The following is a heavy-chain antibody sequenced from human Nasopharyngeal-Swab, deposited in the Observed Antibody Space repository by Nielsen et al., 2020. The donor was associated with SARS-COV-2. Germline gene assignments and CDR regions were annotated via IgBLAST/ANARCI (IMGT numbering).Heavy chain of an antibody. V-gene: IGHV4-4*02. J-gene: IGHJ5*02. CDR2: IYHSGST. CDR1: GGSVSSINW. D-gene: IGHD3-3*01. CDR3: ARGVPITLVGVVSSGGNQFDP. Sequence: SETLSLTCAVSGGSVSSINWWSWVRQPPRKGLEWIGEIYHSGSTNYNPSLHSRVTISVDKSKNQFSLKLSSVTAADTAVYYCARGVPITLVGVVSSGGNQFDPWGQGTLVTVSS.